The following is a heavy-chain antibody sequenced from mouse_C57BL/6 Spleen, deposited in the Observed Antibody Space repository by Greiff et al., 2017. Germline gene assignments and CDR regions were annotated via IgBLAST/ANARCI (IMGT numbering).Heavy chain of an antibody. J-gene: IGHJ2*01. CDR3: ARSGLGPYYFDY. Sequence: EVKLMESGGGLVQPGGSLSLSCAASGFTFTDYYMSWVRQPPGKALEWLGFIRNKANGYTTEYSASVKGRFTISIDNSQSILYLQMNALRAKDSATYYYARSGLGPYYFDYWGQGTTLTVSS. D-gene: IGHD4-1*01. CDR2: IRNKANGYTT. V-gene: IGHV7-3*01. CDR1: GFTFTDYY.